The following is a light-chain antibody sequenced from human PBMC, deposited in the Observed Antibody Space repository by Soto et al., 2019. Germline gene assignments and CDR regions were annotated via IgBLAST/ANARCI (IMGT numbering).Light chain of an antibody. CDR1: QGIRSA. CDR3: QQFNYYPT. J-gene: IGKJ3*01. V-gene: IGKV1D-13*01. Sequence: AIPLTQSPSSLSASVGDRVTITCRASQGIRSALAWYQQKPGKAPKLLIYDASSLQSGVPSRFAGSGTGTDFTLTISSLQPEDFANYYCQQFNYYPTFGPGTKVNIK. CDR2: DAS.